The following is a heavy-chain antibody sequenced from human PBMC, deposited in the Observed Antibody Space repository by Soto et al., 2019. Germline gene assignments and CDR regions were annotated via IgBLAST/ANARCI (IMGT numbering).Heavy chain of an antibody. CDR2: INHSGST. CDR1: GGSFSGYY. Sequence: SSETLSLTCAVYGGSFSGYYWSWIRQPPGKELEWIGEINHSGSTNYNPSLKSRVTISVDTSKNQFSLKLSSVTAADTAVYYCARVWGYCSGGSCYSPGYYYYYMDVWGKGTTVTVSS. V-gene: IGHV4-34*01. CDR3: ARVWGYCSGGSCYSPGYYYYYMDV. D-gene: IGHD2-15*01. J-gene: IGHJ6*03.